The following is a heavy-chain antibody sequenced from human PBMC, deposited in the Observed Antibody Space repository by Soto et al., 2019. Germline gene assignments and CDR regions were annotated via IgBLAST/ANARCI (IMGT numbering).Heavy chain of an antibody. CDR2: IDSSGSLI. Sequence: SLRLSCTASGFTFSSYDVNWVRQAPGKGLEWISYIDSSGSLIDYADSVKGRFTISRDNAKNSLYLQMNSLRAEDTAVYFCARRGCTSSTCYYIRYYGMDVWGQGTTVTVSS. CDR3: ARRGCTSSTCYYIRYYGMDV. J-gene: IGHJ6*02. CDR1: GFTFSSYD. D-gene: IGHD2-2*01. V-gene: IGHV3-48*03.